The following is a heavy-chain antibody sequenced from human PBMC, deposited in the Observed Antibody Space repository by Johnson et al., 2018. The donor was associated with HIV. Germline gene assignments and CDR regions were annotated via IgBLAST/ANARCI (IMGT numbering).Heavy chain of an antibody. D-gene: IGHD6-13*01. CDR2: ISYDGSNK. V-gene: IGHV3-30*19. CDR1: GFTFSSYG. CDR3: ARDITAARPSAFEI. Sequence: QVQLVESGGGVVQPGRSLRLSCAASGFTFSSYGMHWVRQAPGKGLEWVAVISYDGSNKYYADSVKGRFTISRDNSKNTLYLQMNSLRAEDTAVYYCARDITAARPSAFEIWGQGTVVTVSS. J-gene: IGHJ3*02.